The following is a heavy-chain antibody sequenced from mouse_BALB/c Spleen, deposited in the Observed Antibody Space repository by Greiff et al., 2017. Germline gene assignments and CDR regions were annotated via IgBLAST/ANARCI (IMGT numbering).Heavy chain of an antibody. CDR1: GYTFTNYG. CDR3: ARVGIAPYYDAIDY. V-gene: IGHV1-87*01. Sequence: QVQLQQSGAELARPGASVKLSCKASGYTFTNYGMQWVKQRPGQGLEWIGAIYTGDGDTRYTQKFKGKATLTADKSSSTAYMQLSRLASEDSAVYYCARVGIAPYYDAIDYWGQGTPVTVSA. D-gene: IGHD2-14*01. J-gene: IGHJ4*01. CDR2: IYTGDGDT.